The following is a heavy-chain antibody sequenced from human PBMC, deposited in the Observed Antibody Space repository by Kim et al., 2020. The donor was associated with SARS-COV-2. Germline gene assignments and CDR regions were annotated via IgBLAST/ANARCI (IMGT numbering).Heavy chain of an antibody. Sequence: GGSLRLSCSASGFIFSYYAMSWVRQAPGKGLEWVSAISDSGHITYYADSVKGRFTISRDNSKNKLYLQTNSLRAEDTALYYCVKTNYDSSGYYSGYWGRGTLVTVSS. CDR3: VKTNYDSSGYYSGY. CDR2: ISDSGHIT. J-gene: IGHJ1*01. CDR1: GFIFSYYA. V-gene: IGHV3-23*01. D-gene: IGHD3-22*01.